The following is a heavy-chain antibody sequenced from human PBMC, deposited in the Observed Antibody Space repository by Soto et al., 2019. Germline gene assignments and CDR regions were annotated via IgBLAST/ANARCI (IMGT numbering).Heavy chain of an antibody. CDR2: ISWNSGSI. Sequence: EVQLVESGGGLVQPGRSLRLSCAASGFTFDDYAMHWVRQAPGKGLEWVSGISWNSGSIGYADSVKGRFTMSRDNAKNSLYLQMNSLRAEDTALYYCAMIRVGYCSGGSCSNYFDYWGQGTLVTVSS. CDR1: GFTFDDYA. D-gene: IGHD2-15*01. CDR3: AMIRVGYCSGGSCSNYFDY. V-gene: IGHV3-9*01. J-gene: IGHJ4*02.